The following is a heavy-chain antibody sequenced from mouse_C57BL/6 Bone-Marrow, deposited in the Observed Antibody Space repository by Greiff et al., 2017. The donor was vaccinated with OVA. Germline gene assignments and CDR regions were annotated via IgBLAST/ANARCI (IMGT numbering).Heavy chain of an antibody. D-gene: IGHD2-3*01. CDR1: GFNIKDYY. Sequence: EVKLMESGAELVRPGALVKLSCKASGFNIKDYYMHWVKQRPEQGLEWIGWIDPENGNTIYDPKFQGKASITADTSSNTAYLQLSSLTSEDTAVYYCARDGSFDYWGQGTTLTVSS. J-gene: IGHJ2*01. V-gene: IGHV14-1*02. CDR2: IDPENGNT. CDR3: ARDGSFDY.